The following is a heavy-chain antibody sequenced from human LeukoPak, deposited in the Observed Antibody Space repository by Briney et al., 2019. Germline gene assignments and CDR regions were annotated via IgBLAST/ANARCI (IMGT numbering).Heavy chain of an antibody. CDR1: GYTLTGYY. CDR2: MNPNSGNT. Sequence: ASVKDSCKASGYTLTGYYMHWVRQATGQGLEWMGWMNPNSGNTGYAQKFQGRVTMTRNTSISTAYMELSSLRSEDTAVYYCARLTKFLTGYYPTPWGQGTLVTVSS. D-gene: IGHD3-9*01. J-gene: IGHJ5*02. V-gene: IGHV1-8*02. CDR3: ARLTKFLTGYYPTP.